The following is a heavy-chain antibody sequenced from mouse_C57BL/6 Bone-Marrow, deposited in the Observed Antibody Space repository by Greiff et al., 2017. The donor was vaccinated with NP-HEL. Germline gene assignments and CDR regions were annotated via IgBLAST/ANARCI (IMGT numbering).Heavy chain of an antibody. Sequence: EVKLMESGPGLVKPSQSLSLTCSVTGYSITSGYYWNWIRQFPGNKLEWMGYISYDGSNNYNPSLKNRISITRDTSKNQFFLKLNSVTTEDTATYYCARMLYGSSFHYYAMDYWGQGTSVTVSS. CDR3: ARMLYGSSFHYYAMDY. J-gene: IGHJ4*01. V-gene: IGHV3-6*01. D-gene: IGHD1-1*01. CDR1: GYSITSGYY. CDR2: ISYDGSN.